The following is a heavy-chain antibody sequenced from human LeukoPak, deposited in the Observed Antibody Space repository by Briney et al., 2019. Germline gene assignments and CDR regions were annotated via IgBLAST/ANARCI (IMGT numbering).Heavy chain of an antibody. D-gene: IGHD3-10*01. Sequence: SETLSLTCTVSGGSIGRYYWTWIRQPAGKGLEWIGRIEPRGTNDHNPSLKSRVTMSINMSKNQFSLELISVTAADTAVYYCAGNYYGSGSYYSEDHYWGQGTLVTVSS. CDR3: AGNYYGSGSYYSEDHY. J-gene: IGHJ4*02. V-gene: IGHV4-4*07. CDR1: GGSIGRYY. CDR2: IEPRGTN.